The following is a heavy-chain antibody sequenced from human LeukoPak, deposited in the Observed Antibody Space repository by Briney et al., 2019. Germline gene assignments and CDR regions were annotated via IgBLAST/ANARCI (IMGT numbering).Heavy chain of an antibody. CDR1: GYTFTGYY. Sequence: GASVKLSCKASGYTFTGYYMHWVRQAPGQGLEWMGWINPNSGGTNYAQKFQGRVTMTRDTSISTAYMELSRLRSDDTAVYYCARESLYYDSSGYYYFGYWGQGTLVTVSS. CDR3: ARESLYYDSSGYYYFGY. J-gene: IGHJ4*02. CDR2: INPNSGGT. V-gene: IGHV1-2*02. D-gene: IGHD3-22*01.